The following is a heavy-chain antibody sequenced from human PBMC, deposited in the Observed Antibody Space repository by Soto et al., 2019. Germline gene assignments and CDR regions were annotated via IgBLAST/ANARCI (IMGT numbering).Heavy chain of an antibody. J-gene: IGHJ5*01. CDR3: AVGYRGLTGIPAVIIDPGWFDS. CDR1: GYTFTSYY. CDR2: INPSGGST. Sequence: ASVKVSCKASGYTFTSYYMHWVRQAPGQGLEWMGIINPSGGSTSYAQKFQGRVTMTRDTSTSTVYMELSSLRPEDTAVYYCAVGYRGLTGIPAVIIDPGWFDSGGQGALVTVSS. V-gene: IGHV1-46*01. D-gene: IGHD2-21*01.